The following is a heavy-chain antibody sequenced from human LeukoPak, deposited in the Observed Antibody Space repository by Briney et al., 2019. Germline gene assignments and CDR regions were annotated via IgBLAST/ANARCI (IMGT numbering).Heavy chain of an antibody. J-gene: IGHJ5*02. CDR3: AKDSGSGSYYGPNWFDP. CDR1: GFTFSSYA. CDR2: ISGSGGSA. D-gene: IGHD3-10*01. Sequence: GGSLRLSCAASGFTFSSYAMTWVREAPGKGLEWVSAISGSGGSAYYADSVKGRFTISRGNSKNTLYLQMNSLRPEDTAVYYCAKDSGSGSYYGPNWFDPWGQGTLVTVSS. V-gene: IGHV3-23*01.